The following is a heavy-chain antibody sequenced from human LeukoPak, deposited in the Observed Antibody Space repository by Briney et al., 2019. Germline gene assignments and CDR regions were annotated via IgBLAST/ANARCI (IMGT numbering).Heavy chain of an antibody. CDR1: GGSINSYY. Sequence: SETLSLTCTVSGGSINSYYWNWIRQPPGKGLEWIGYIYYSGSTNYNPSLTSRVTISLDPSKNQFSLKLSSVSAADPAVFYCAPEQATALTYWGQGTLVTVSS. CDR3: APEQATALTY. D-gene: IGHD1-26*01. V-gene: IGHV4-59*01. CDR2: IYYSGST. J-gene: IGHJ4*02.